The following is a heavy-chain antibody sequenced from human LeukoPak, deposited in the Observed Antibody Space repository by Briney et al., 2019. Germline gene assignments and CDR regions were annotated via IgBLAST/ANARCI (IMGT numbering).Heavy chain of an antibody. D-gene: IGHD1-26*01. J-gene: IGHJ4*02. CDR1: GGSISSSSYY. V-gene: IGHV4-39*01. CDR3: ARPSGGYYPFDY. Sequence: PSETLSLTCTVSGGSISSSSYYWGWIRQPPGKGLEWIGSIYYSGSTYYNPSLKSRVTISVDTSKNQFSLKLSSVTAADTAVYYCARPSGGYYPFDYWGQGTLVTVSS. CDR2: IYYSGST.